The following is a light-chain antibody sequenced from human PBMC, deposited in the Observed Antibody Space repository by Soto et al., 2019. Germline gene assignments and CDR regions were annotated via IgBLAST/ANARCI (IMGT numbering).Light chain of an antibody. CDR2: DVS. J-gene: IGLJ1*01. Sequence: QSVLTQPRSVSGSPGQSVTISCTGTSSDVGGYSYVSWFQQHPGKAPKLMIYDVSKRPSGVPDRFSGSKSGNTASLTISGXXXXXXXDYYCCSFAGSYTLYVFGTGTKLTVL. V-gene: IGLV2-11*01. CDR1: SSDVGGYSY. CDR3: CSFAGSYTLYV.